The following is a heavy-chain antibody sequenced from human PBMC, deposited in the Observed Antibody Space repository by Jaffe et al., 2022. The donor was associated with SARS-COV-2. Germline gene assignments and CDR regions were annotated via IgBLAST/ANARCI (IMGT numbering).Heavy chain of an antibody. V-gene: IGHV3-74*03. CDR2: VYGDGSRT. CDR1: GFTFSTYW. D-gene: IGHD5-18*01. CDR3: ARDSDSYGYSVLDY. J-gene: IGHJ4*02. Sequence: EVQLVESGGGLVQPGGSLRLSCAASGFTFSTYWMHWVRQVPGKGLVWVSRVYGDGSRTAYADSVKGRFTISRDNAKNMLYLQMNSLRAEDTAVYYCARDSDSYGYSVLDYRGQGTLVIVSS.